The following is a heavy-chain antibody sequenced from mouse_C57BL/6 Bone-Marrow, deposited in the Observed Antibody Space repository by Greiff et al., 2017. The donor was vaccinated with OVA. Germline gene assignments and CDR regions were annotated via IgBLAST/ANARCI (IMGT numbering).Heavy chain of an antibody. D-gene: IGHD1-1*01. CDR1: GYTFTSYG. CDR2: IYPRSGNT. Sequence: VQLQQSGAELARPGASVKLSCKASGYTFTSYGISWVKQRTGQGLEWIGEIYPRSGNTYYNEKFKGKATLTADKSSSTAYMELRSLTSEDSAVYFWARWAYGSSYGAMDYWGQGTSVTVSS. J-gene: IGHJ4*01. V-gene: IGHV1-81*01. CDR3: ARWAYGSSYGAMDY.